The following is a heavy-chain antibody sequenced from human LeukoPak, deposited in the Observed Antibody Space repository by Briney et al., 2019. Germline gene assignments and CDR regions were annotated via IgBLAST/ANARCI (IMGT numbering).Heavy chain of an antibody. CDR2: INHSGST. V-gene: IGHV4-34*01. CDR3: AREEYSSSWRYGMDV. J-gene: IGHJ6*02. Sequence: KSSETLSLTCAVYGGSFSGYYWSWIRQPPGKGLEWIGEINHSGSTNYNPSLKSRVTISVDTSKNQFSLKLSSVTAADTAVYYCAREEYSSSWRYGMDVWGQGTTVTVSS. D-gene: IGHD6-13*01. CDR1: GGSFSGYY.